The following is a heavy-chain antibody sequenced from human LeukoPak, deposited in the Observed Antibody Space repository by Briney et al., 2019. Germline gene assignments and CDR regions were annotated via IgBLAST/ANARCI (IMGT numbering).Heavy chain of an antibody. V-gene: IGHV3-23*01. CDR3: AKCKIEVRIARFDP. CDR1: GFTFSSYA. CDR2: ISGSGGST. Sequence: PGGSLRLSCAASGFTFSSYAMSWVRQAPGKGLEWVSAISGSGGSTYYADSVKGRFTISRDNSKNTLYLQMNSLRAEDTAVHYCAKCKIEVRIARFDPWGQGTLVTVSS. D-gene: IGHD6-13*01. J-gene: IGHJ5*02.